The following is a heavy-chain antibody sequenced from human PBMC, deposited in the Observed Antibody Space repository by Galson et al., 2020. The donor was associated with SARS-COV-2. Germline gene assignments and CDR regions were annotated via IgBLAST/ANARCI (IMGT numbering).Heavy chain of an antibody. Sequence: SETLSLTCTVSGGSITSYSWSWIRQSPEKGLEWIGYIYYSGITNYTPSLKSRVTISVDTSKNQFSLELKSVTAADTAVYYCARHKYYETSDYADWGLGTLVTVSS. CDR2: IYYSGIT. D-gene: IGHD3-22*01. J-gene: IGHJ4*02. V-gene: IGHV4-59*01. CDR1: GGSITSYS. CDR3: ARHKYYETSDYAD.